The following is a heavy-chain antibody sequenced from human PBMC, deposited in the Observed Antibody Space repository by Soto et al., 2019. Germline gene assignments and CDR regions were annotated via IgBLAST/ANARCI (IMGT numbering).Heavy chain of an antibody. D-gene: IGHD3-22*01. J-gene: IGHJ4*02. CDR1: GGSISSSSYY. V-gene: IGHV4-39*01. CDR2: IYYSGST. CDR3: AGAKYYDSSGRNSPFDY. Sequence: PSETLSLTCTVSGGSISSSSYYWGWIRQPPGKGLEWIGSIYYSGSTYYNPSLKSRVTISVDTSKNQFSLKLSSVTAADTAVYYCAGAKYYDSSGRNSPFDYWGQGTLVTV.